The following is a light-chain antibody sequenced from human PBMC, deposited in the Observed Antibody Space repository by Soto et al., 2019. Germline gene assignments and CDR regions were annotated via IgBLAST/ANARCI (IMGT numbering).Light chain of an antibody. CDR2: GNS. CDR1: SSNIGAGYD. V-gene: IGLV1-40*01. J-gene: IGLJ2*01. Sequence: QSVLTQPPSVSGAPGQRVTISCTGSSSNIGAGYDVHWYQQLPGTAPKLLIYGNSNRPSGVPDRFSGSKSGTSASLAITGLQAEDEADYYCQSYDSSLSGSVVFGGGTKLPS. CDR3: QSYDSSLSGSVV.